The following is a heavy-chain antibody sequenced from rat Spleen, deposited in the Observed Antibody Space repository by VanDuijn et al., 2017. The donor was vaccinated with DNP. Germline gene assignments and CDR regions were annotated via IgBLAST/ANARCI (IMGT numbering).Heavy chain of an antibody. D-gene: IGHD5-1*01. CDR3: VTRGTGSDNWFAY. J-gene: IGHJ3*01. CDR1: GFNFNDYW. CDR2: IKQDSSVI. Sequence: EVKLVESGGGLVQPGRSLKLSCAASGFNFNDYWMGWVRQAPGKGLEWMGEIKQDSSVINHNPSLRNRFTISRDNAQNSLYLQMNNLESKDTAIYYCVTRGTGSDNWFAYWGQGTLVTVSS. V-gene: IGHV4-2*01.